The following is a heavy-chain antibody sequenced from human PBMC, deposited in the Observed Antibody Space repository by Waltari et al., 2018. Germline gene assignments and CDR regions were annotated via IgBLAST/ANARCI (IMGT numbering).Heavy chain of an antibody. CDR3: VTALGDRSSASRPFDV. V-gene: IGHV1-69-2*01. D-gene: IGHD3-10*01. J-gene: IGHJ3*01. CDR1: GYRFTDYY. Sequence: EVQLLQSGTELKKPGSTVKISCQVSGYRFTDYYIHWVQQTPGQGPQWMGLVEPEEGETRYAGRFQGRVTITADTSTETAFMELSSLTSDDTAVYYCVTALGDRSSASRPFDVWGLGTLITVSS. CDR2: VEPEEGET.